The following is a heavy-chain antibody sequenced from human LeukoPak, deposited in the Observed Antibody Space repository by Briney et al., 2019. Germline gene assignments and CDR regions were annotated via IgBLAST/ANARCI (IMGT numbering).Heavy chain of an antibody. CDR3: ARGSDMGSAHTASPTIAFDI. J-gene: IGHJ3*02. Sequence: SEPLSLTCAVYGGSFSGYYWSWIRQPPGKGLEWIGEINHSGSTNYNPSLKSRVTISVDTSMNQFSLKLSSVTAADTAVYYCARGSDMGSAHTASPTIAFDIWGQGTMVTVSS. V-gene: IGHV4-34*01. CDR2: INHSGST. D-gene: IGHD5-18*01. CDR1: GGSFSGYY.